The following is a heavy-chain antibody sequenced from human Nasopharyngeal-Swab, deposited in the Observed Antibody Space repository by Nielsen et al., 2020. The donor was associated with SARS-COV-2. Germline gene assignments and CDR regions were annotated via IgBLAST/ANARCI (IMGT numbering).Heavy chain of an antibody. J-gene: IGHJ6*02. Sequence: ASVKVSCKASGYTFNNYYIHWVRQAPGQGLEWMGMINPGSGGTTYAQKFQGRVTMTRDTSTSKVFIDLSSLRSEDKAVYYCARRGRCSGSSCDMDVWGQGTTVTVSS. D-gene: IGHD2-2*01. CDR2: INPGSGGT. CDR1: GYTFNNYY. CDR3: ARRGRCSGSSCDMDV. V-gene: IGHV1-46*02.